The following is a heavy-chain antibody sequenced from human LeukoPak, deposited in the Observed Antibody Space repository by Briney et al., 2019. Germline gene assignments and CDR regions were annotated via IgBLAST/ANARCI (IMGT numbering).Heavy chain of an antibody. CDR1: GFTFGDYA. CDR3: AKAGSSEDYFDY. J-gene: IGHJ4*02. Sequence: GGSLRLSCAASGFTFGDYAIHWVRQAPGKGLEWVSGISWNSGSIGYADSVKGRFTISRDNAKNSLYLQMNSLRTEDTALYYCAKAGSSEDYFDYWGQGTLVTVSS. CDR2: ISWNSGSI. V-gene: IGHV3-9*01. D-gene: IGHD6-6*01.